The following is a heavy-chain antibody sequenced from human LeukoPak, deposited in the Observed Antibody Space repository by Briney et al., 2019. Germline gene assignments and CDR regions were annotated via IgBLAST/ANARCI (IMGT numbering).Heavy chain of an antibody. CDR3: ARDCIGCHGFDY. J-gene: IGHJ4*02. V-gene: IGHV1-69*05. CDR1: VGTFSSYA. CDR2: IIPIFGTA. D-gene: IGHD2-15*01. Sequence: SVKVSCKASVGTFSSYAISWVRQAPGQGLEWMGRIIPIFGTANYAQKFQGRVTITTDESTSTAYMELSSLRSDDTAVYYCARDCIGCHGFDYWGQGTQVTVSS.